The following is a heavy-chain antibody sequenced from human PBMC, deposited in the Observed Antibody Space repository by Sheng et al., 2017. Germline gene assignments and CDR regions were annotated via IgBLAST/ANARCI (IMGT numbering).Heavy chain of an antibody. CDR2: IYHSGST. CDR1: GYSISSGYY. Sequence: QVQLQESGPGLVKPSETLSLTCAVSGYSISSGYYWGWIRQPPGKGLEWIGSIYHSGSTYYNPSLKSRVTISVDTSKNQFSLKLSSVTAADTAVYYCASPGYYDSSGYYGGAFDIWGQGTMVTGLF. CDR3: ASPGYYDSSGYYGGAFDI. D-gene: IGHD3-22*01. V-gene: IGHV4-38-2*01. J-gene: IGHJ3*02.